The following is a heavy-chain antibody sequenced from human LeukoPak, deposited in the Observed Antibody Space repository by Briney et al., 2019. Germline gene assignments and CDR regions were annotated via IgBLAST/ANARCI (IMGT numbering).Heavy chain of an antibody. J-gene: IGHJ6*02. Sequence: ASVKVSCKASGYTFTSYGISWVRQAPGQGLEWMGWISAYNGNTNYAQKLQGRVSMTTDTSTSTAYMELRSLRSEDTAVYYCASPVDIVATITSGYYGMDVWGQGTTVTVSS. V-gene: IGHV1-18*01. D-gene: IGHD5-12*01. CDR1: GYTFTSYG. CDR3: ASPVDIVATITSGYYGMDV. CDR2: ISAYNGNT.